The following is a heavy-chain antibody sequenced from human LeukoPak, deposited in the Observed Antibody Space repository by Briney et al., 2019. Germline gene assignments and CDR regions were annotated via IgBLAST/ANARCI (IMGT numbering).Heavy chain of an antibody. CDR3: ARAEGSGWYYY. D-gene: IGHD6-19*01. CDR2: IYTSGST. CDR1: GGSISSGSYY. V-gene: IGHV4-61*02. Sequence: SETLSLTCTVSGGSISSGSYYWSWIRQPAGKGLEWIGRIYTSGSTNYNPSLKSRVTISVDTSKNQFSLKLSSVTAADTAVYYCARAEGSGWYYYWGQGTLVTVSS. J-gene: IGHJ4*02.